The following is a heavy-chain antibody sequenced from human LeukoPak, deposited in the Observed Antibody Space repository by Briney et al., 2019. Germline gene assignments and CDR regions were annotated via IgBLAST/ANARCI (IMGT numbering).Heavy chain of an antibody. CDR2: ISGSGGST. CDR1: GFTFSSNA. V-gene: IGHV3-23*01. CDR3: AKAYGTMVRGVIIAPYYYGMDV. D-gene: IGHD3-10*01. Sequence: AGSLRLSCAASGFTFSSNAMDWVRQAPGKGREWVSAISGSGGSTYYADSGRGRLTISRDNSKNTLYLKMNSLRAEDTAVYYCAKAYGTMVRGVIIAPYYYGMDVWGQGTTVTVSS. J-gene: IGHJ6*02.